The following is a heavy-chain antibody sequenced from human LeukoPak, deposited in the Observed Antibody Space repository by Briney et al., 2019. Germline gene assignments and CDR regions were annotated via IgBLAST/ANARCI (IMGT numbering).Heavy chain of an antibody. CDR1: GYSFTDYW. V-gene: IGHV5-51*01. J-gene: IGHJ4*02. CDR3: ARHPQYSFRGWYDY. CDR2: VYPGDSDT. Sequence: GESLQISCKGSGYSFTDYWIGWVRQMPGKGLEWMGIVYPGDSDTSYSPSLHGQVTISADKSLGTAYLQWSSPKASDTAMYYCARHPQYSFRGWYDYWGQGTLVTVSS. D-gene: IGHD6-19*01.